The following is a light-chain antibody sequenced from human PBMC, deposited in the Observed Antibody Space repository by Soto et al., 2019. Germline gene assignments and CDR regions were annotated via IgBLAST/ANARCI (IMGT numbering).Light chain of an antibody. CDR3: QQYNNWPRT. CDR1: QSVSSN. J-gene: IGKJ1*01. V-gene: IGKV3-15*01. Sequence: EIVMTQSPATLSVSPGERATLSCRASQSVSSNLAWYQQKPGQAPRLLIYGASTRATGIPATFSGSGSGTESTRTISSLQSEDFAVYYCQQYNNWPRTFGQGTKVEIK. CDR2: GAS.